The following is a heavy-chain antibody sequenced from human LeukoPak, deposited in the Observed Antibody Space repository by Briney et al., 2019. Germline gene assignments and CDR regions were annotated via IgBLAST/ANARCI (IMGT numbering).Heavy chain of an antibody. D-gene: IGHD1-26*01. CDR1: GGSISIYY. V-gene: IGHV4-59*01. J-gene: IGHJ4*02. CDR2: IYNSGST. CDR3: VRDRELTY. Sequence: SETLSLTCTVSGGSISIYYRSWLRKPPGKGLEWIGYIYNSGSTIYNPSLRSRVTISVDTSKNQFSLKLNSVTAADTAVYYCVRDRELTYWSQGTLVTDSS.